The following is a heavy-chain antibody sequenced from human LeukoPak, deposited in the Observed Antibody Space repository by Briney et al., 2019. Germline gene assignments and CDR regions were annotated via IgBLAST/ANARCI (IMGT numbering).Heavy chain of an antibody. CDR3: AGPLPTGYSGYGAPDY. D-gene: IGHD5-12*01. V-gene: IGHV3-30*04. Sequence: PGGSLRRSCAASGFTFSSYGMHWVRQASGKGLEWVAVISYDGSNKYYADSVKGRFTISRDNSKNTLYLQMNSLRAEDTAVYYCAGPLPTGYSGYGAPDYWGQGTLVTVSS. J-gene: IGHJ4*02. CDR2: ISYDGSNK. CDR1: GFTFSSYG.